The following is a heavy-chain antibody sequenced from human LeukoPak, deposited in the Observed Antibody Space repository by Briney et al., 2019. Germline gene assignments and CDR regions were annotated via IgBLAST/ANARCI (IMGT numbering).Heavy chain of an antibody. D-gene: IGHD3-22*01. V-gene: IGHV3-7*01. J-gene: IGHJ4*02. CDR1: GFPFSSYW. CDR2: IKQDGREK. Sequence: GGSLILSCAASGFPFSSYWMSWVRPAPGKGLGWVANIKQDGREKYDVDSMKGRFTISKDKAKNSLYLQMNSLKAEDTAVYYCARDSVYYYDSSGYKYWGQGTLVTVSS. CDR3: ARDSVYYYDSSGYKY.